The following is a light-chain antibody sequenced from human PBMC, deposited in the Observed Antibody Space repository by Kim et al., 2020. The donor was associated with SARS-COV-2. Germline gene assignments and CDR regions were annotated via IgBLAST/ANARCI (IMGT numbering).Light chain of an antibody. CDR1: QIVSLY. Sequence: DIQMTQSPSSLSASVGDRVTITCRASQIVSLYLNWYKQKPGQAPKLLIYAAINLHVWVPSRFSGSGSGRDFTLAINSLQPEVVAIYYCQQTYNNHATFGQGTKVDIK. V-gene: IGKV1-39*01. CDR2: AAI. CDR3: QQTYNNHAT. J-gene: IGKJ1*01.